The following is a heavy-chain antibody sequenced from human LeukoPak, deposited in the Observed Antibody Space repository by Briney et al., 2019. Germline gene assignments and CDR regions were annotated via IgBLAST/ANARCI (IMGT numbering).Heavy chain of an antibody. V-gene: IGHV4-31*03. Sequence: SETLSLTCTVSGGSISSGGYYWSWIRQHPGKGLEWIGYIYHSGSTYYNPSLKSRVTMSVDTSKNQFSLKLSSVTAADTAVYYCARNGYNYGSDYWGQGTLVIVSS. D-gene: IGHD5-18*01. CDR2: IYHSGST. CDR1: GGSISSGGYY. CDR3: ARNGYNYGSDY. J-gene: IGHJ4*02.